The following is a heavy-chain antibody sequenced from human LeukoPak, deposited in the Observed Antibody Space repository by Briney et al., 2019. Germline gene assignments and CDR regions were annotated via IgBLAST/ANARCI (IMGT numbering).Heavy chain of an antibody. CDR1: GGSISTYY. J-gene: IGHJ4*02. Sequence: SDTLSLTCTVSGGSISTYYWTWIRQSPGKGLEWIGFIYYSGGTKYNPSLESRVTISLDMSKNQFSLKLSSVTAADTAVYYCARRLAVTGRYYFDYWGQGTLVTVSS. CDR2: IYYSGGT. CDR3: ARRLAVTGRYYFDY. D-gene: IGHD6-19*01. V-gene: IGHV4-59*08.